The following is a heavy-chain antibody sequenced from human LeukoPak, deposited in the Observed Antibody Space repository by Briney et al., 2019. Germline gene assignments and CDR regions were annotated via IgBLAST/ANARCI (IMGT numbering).Heavy chain of an antibody. V-gene: IGHV3-21*01. J-gene: IGHJ5*02. CDR2: ISSSSSYI. CDR3: ARDPCGGDCQLGGNWFDP. CDR1: GFTFSSYS. D-gene: IGHD2-21*02. Sequence: GGSLRLSCAASGFTFSSYSMNWVRQAPGKGLELVSSISSSSSYIYYADSVKGRFTISRDNAKNSLYLQMNSLRAEDTAVYYCARDPCGGDCQLGGNWFDPWGQGNLVTVSS.